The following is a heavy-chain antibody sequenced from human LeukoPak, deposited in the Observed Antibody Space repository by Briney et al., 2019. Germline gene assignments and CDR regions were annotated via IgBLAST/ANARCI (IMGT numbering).Heavy chain of an antibody. CDR1: GFILDDYA. V-gene: IGHV3-43*02. Sequence: GGSLRLSCAGSGFILDDYAMHWVRQAPGKGLEWVSLISGDGGNTHYVDSVKGRFTISRDNSKNSLFLQMNSLRSEDTGVYYCAKVGASGSYYRWFDSWGQGILVTVSS. D-gene: IGHD3-10*01. CDR2: ISGDGGNT. CDR3: AKVGASGSYYRWFDS. J-gene: IGHJ5*01.